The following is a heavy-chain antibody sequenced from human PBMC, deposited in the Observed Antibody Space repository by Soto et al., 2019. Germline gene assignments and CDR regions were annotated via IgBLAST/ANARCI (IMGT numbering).Heavy chain of an antibody. Sequence: VKVSCKASGGTFSSYAISWVRQAPGQGLEWMGGIIPIFGTADYAQKFQGRVTITADESTSTAYMELSSLRSEDTAVYYCARADIYDSSGYYGDWGQGTLVTVSS. V-gene: IGHV1-69*13. CDR2: IIPIFGTA. CDR1: GGTFSSYA. CDR3: ARADIYDSSGYYGD. J-gene: IGHJ4*02. D-gene: IGHD3-22*01.